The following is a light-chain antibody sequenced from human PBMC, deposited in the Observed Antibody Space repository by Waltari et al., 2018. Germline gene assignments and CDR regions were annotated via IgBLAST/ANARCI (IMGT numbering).Light chain of an antibody. J-gene: IGKJ4*01. Sequence: EIVLTQSPGTLSLSPGERATPSCRASQSVSSSYLAWYQQKPGQAPRLLIYGASSRATGIPDRFSGSGSGTDFTLTISRLEPEDFAVYYCQQYGRSPGTFGGGTKVEI. V-gene: IGKV3-20*01. CDR1: QSVSSSY. CDR2: GAS. CDR3: QQYGRSPGT.